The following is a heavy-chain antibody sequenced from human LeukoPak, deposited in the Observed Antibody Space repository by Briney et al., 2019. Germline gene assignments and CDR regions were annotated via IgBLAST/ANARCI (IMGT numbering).Heavy chain of an antibody. J-gene: IGHJ4*02. V-gene: IGHV3-21*01. D-gene: IGHD6-6*01. CDR1: GFTFSSYS. CDR2: ISSSSSYI. Sequence: AGGSLRLSCAASGFTFSSYSMNWVRQAPGKGLEWVSSISSSSSYIYYADSVKGRFTISRDNAKNSLYLQMNSLRAEDTAVYYCARDQLREYSSSSRDYWGQGTLVTVSS. CDR3: ARDQLREYSSSSRDY.